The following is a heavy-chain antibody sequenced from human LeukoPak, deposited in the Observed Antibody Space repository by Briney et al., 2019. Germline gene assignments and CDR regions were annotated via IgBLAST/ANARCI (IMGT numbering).Heavy chain of an antibody. CDR2: IIGGGRTT. Sequence: GSLRLSCAASGFIFTNHAMSWVRQAPGKGLQWVSVIIGGGRTTEYADSVKGRFTISRENSQNTVSLQMNSLRVEDTGIYYCAKTFMVKRYIDSWGQGTQVTVSS. CDR3: AKTFMVKRYIDS. J-gene: IGHJ4*02. D-gene: IGHD5-18*01. CDR1: GFIFTNHA. V-gene: IGHV3-23*01.